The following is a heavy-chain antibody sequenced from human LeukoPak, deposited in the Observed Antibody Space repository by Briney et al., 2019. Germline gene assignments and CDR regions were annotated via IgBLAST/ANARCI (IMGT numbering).Heavy chain of an antibody. Sequence: ASVKVSCKASGYTFTGYYMHWVRQAPGQGLEWMGRINPNSGGTNYAQKFQGRVTMTRDTSISTAYMELSRLRSDDTAVYYCAREKVRQSGMDVWGQGTTVTVSS. J-gene: IGHJ6*02. CDR2: INPNSGGT. CDR3: AREKVRQSGMDV. V-gene: IGHV1-2*06. CDR1: GYTFTGYY. D-gene: IGHD2-2*01.